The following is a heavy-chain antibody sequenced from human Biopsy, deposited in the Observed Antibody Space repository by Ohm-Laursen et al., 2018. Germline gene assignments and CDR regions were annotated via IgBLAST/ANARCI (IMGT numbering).Heavy chain of an antibody. Sequence: ATVKISCKASGYKFTSYEINWVRQATGQGLEWMGWMNPDSGNTGYAQNFQGRVTMTRNTSISTAYMELSSLKSEDTAVYFCARADPPLFYYGSGSSNWFDPWGQGTLVTVSS. CDR1: GYKFTSYE. D-gene: IGHD3-10*01. J-gene: IGHJ5*02. CDR3: ARADPPLFYYGSGSSNWFDP. CDR2: MNPDSGNT. V-gene: IGHV1-8*01.